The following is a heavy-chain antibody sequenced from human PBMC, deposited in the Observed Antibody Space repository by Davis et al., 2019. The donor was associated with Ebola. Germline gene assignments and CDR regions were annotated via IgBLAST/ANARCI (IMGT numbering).Heavy chain of an antibody. CDR3: AKDRRDTASFDY. V-gene: IGHV3-66*01. J-gene: IGHJ4*02. Sequence: GESLKISCAASGFRVSGPYMSWVRQAPGKGLEWVSVIYTGGRTYYTDSVKGRFTISRDNSKNTIYLQMNSLRAEDTAVYYCAKDRRDTASFDYWGQGTLVTVSS. CDR2: IYTGGRT. D-gene: IGHD5-18*01. CDR1: GFRVSGPY.